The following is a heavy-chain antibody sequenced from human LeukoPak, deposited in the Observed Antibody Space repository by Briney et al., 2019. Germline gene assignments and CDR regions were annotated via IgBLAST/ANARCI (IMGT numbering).Heavy chain of an antibody. CDR3: ARGPDPPSLDGSGSYAY. V-gene: IGHV4-34*01. J-gene: IGHJ4*02. Sequence: SETLSLTCAVYGGSFSVYYWSWIRQPPGKGLEWIGEINHSGSTNYNPSLKSRVTISVDTSKNQFSLKLSSVTAADTAVYYCARGPDPPSLDGSGSYAYWGQGTLVTVSS. CDR2: INHSGST. CDR1: GGSFSVYY. D-gene: IGHD3-10*01.